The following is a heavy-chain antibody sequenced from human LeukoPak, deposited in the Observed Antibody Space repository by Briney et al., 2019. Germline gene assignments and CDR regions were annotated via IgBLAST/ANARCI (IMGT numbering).Heavy chain of an antibody. V-gene: IGHV4-30-4*01. D-gene: IGHD3-10*01. CDR1: GDSVSSGDYY. CDR3: ARDYYGSGSFEP. CDR2: IYYNGGS. J-gene: IGHJ5*02. Sequence: SETLSLTCTVSGDSVSSGDYYWNWIRQTPGKGLEWIGYIYYNGGSHYNPSLKSRVIISVDTSHNQFSLRLSSVTAADTAVYYCARDYYGSGSFEPWGQGTLVIVSS.